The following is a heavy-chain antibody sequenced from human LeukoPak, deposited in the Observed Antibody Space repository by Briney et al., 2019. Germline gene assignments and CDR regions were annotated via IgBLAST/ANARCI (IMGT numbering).Heavy chain of an antibody. CDR2: VNTDESTT. CDR1: GFTFSSYW. CDR3: ARGGYKAYYMDV. V-gene: IGHV3-74*01. D-gene: IGHD5-24*01. J-gene: IGHJ6*03. Sequence: GGSLRLSCAASGFTFSSYWMHWVRHAPGKGLVWVSRVNTDESTTNYADSVKGRFTISRDNAKNTLYLQMNSLRAEDTAVYYCARGGYKAYYMDVWGKGTTVTVSS.